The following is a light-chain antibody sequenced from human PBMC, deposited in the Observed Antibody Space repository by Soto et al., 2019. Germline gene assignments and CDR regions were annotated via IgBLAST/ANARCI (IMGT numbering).Light chain of an antibody. CDR3: QQYAGSPWT. Sequence: EIVFTQSPSTLSLSPGERATLSCRASQSVSSYLAWYQQKPGQAPRLLIYDASNRATGIPARFSGSGSGTDFTLTISRLEPEDFAVYYCQQYAGSPWTFGRGTKVDIK. CDR2: DAS. CDR1: QSVSSY. V-gene: IGKV3-11*01. J-gene: IGKJ1*01.